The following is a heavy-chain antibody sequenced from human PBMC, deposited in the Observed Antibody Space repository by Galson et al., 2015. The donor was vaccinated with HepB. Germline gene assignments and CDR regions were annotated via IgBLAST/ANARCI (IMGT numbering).Heavy chain of an antibody. D-gene: IGHD3-16*02. CDR3: AKDLSGLSSYRYYYYYGMDV. CDR2: ISYDGSNK. V-gene: IGHV3-30*18. J-gene: IGHJ6*02. Sequence: SLRLSCAASGFTFSSYGMHWVRQAPGKGLEWVAVISYDGSNKYYADSVKGRFTISRDNSKNTLYLQMNSLRAEDTAVYYCAKDLSGLSSYRYYYYYGMDVWGQGTTVTVSS. CDR1: GFTFSSYG.